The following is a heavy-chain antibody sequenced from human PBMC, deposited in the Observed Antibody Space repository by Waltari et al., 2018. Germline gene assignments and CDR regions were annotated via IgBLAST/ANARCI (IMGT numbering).Heavy chain of an antibody. CDR1: GGSISSYY. CDR2: IYYSGST. Sequence: QVQLQESGPGLVKPSETLSLTCTVSGGSISSYYWSWIRQHPGKGLEWIGYIYYSGSTNYNPSLKSRVTISVDTSKNQFSLKLSSVTAADTAVYYCARETVTTNWFDPWGQGTLVTVSS. J-gene: IGHJ5*02. CDR3: ARETVTTNWFDP. D-gene: IGHD4-17*01. V-gene: IGHV4-59*01.